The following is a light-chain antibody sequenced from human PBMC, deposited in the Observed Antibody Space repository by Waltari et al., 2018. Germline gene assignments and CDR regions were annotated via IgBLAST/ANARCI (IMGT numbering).Light chain of an antibody. CDR1: NIGTYR. CDR2: YDR. V-gene: IGLV3-21*04. Sequence: SYVVTQPPSVSVAPGATAPITCGGDNIGTYRVHWYQQKAGQAPVLVIFYDRDRPSGIPDRFSGSNSGNTATLTISRVEAGDEARYYCHVWHPHVDPGVFGTGTEVTVL. CDR3: HVWHPHVDPGV. J-gene: IGLJ1*01.